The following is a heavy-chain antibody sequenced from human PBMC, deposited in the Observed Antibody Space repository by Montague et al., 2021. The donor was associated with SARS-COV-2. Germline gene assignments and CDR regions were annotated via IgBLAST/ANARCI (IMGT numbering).Heavy chain of an antibody. Sequence: SETLSLTCAAYGGSISSNIWSWIRQSPRKGLEWIGETSYSGFTNFNPYLTRRVTITIDTYKKQFSLKLNSGTAADTDLYVCERVKGACGRGRLDNWGQGTLVTVSS. CDR2: TSYSGFT. J-gene: IGHJ4*02. V-gene: IGHV4-34*01. CDR1: GGSISSNI. CDR3: ERVKGACGRGRLDN. D-gene: IGHD1-26*01.